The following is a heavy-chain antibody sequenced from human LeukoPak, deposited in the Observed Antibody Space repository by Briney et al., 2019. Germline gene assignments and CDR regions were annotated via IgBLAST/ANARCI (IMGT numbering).Heavy chain of an antibody. CDR1: GGSISSSSYY. Sequence: SETLSLTCTVSGGSISSSSYYWSWIRQPPGKGLEWIGYIYYSGSTNYNPSLKSRVTISVDTSKNQFSLKLSSVTAADTAVYYCARGRRVVTAIPGVGYFDYWGQGTLVTVSS. CDR2: IYYSGST. CDR3: ARGRRVVTAIPGVGYFDY. J-gene: IGHJ4*02. D-gene: IGHD2-21*02. V-gene: IGHV4-61*01.